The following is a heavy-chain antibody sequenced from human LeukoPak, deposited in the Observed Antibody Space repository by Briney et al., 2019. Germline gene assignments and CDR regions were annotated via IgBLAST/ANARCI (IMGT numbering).Heavy chain of an antibody. V-gene: IGHV3-23*01. Sequence: GGSLRLSCAASGFTFNNYAITWVRQAPEKGLEWVSAIVASGGDTYYADSVKGRFTISGDNSKSTVFLQMSSLRAGDTAIYYCAKTSSGYFYNWGQGALVTVSS. CDR1: GFTFNNYA. J-gene: IGHJ4*02. CDR2: IVASGGDT. CDR3: AKTSSGYFYN. D-gene: IGHD3-22*01.